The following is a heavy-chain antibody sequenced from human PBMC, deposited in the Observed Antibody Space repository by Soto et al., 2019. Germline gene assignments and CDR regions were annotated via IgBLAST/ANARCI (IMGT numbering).Heavy chain of an antibody. Sequence: GGSLRLSCAASGFTFSSYGMHWVRQAPGKGLEWVAVISYDGSNKYYADSVKGRFTISRDNSKNTLYLQMNSLRAEDTAVYYCAKASIAARRGYYYYGMDVWGQGTTVTVSS. CDR3: AKASIAARRGYYYYGMDV. CDR1: GFTFSSYG. D-gene: IGHD6-6*01. J-gene: IGHJ6*02. CDR2: ISYDGSNK. V-gene: IGHV3-30*18.